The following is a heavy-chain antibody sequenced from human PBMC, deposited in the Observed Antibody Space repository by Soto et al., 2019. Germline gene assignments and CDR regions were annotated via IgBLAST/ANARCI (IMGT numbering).Heavy chain of an antibody. V-gene: IGHV1-58*01. J-gene: IGHJ6*04. CDR3: AATTYCSSTSCYDSRMDV. CDR1: GFIFSSSA. D-gene: IGHD2-2*01. CDR2: IVVGSGNT. Sequence: ASVKVSCKTSGFIFSSSAVQWGRQARGQRLEWIGWIVVGSGNTNYAQKFQERVTITRDMSTSTAYMELSSLRSEDTAVYYCAATTYCSSTSCYDSRMDVWGKGTTVTVSS.